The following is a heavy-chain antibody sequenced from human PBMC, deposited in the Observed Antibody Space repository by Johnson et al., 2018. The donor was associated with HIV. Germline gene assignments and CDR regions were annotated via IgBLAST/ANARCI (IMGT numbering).Heavy chain of an antibody. V-gene: IGHV3-66*01. J-gene: IGHJ3*02. CDR1: GFTVSSNY. Sequence: VQLVESGGGLVQPGGSLRLSCAASGFTVSSNYMSWVRQAPGKGLEWVSIGYSGGSTYYADYVKGRFTITRDNSKNTLYLQMNSLRAGDTAVYYCARGMYYNFWSGYGIRWDAFDIWGQGTMVTVSS. CDR2: GYSGGST. CDR3: ARGMYYNFWSGYGIRWDAFDI. D-gene: IGHD3-3*01.